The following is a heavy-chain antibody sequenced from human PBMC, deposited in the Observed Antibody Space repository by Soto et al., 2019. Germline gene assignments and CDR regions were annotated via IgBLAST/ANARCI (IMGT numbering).Heavy chain of an antibody. Sequence: GGSLRLSCEASGFTLTTYTMNWVRQASVKVLEWVSSITRSSGHIYYADSVKVRFTISRDNARNSLYLQMNSLRAGDTAGCYCVGERGLSSSQGMAVWGQGPTATASS. J-gene: IGHJ6*02. D-gene: IGHD3-10*01. V-gene: IGHV3-21*01. CDR1: GFTLTTYT. CDR2: ITRSSGHI. CDR3: VGERGLSSSQGMAV.